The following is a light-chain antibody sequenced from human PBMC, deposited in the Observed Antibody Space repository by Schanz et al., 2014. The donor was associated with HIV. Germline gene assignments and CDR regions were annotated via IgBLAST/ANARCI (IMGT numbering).Light chain of an antibody. CDR3: LKYGDPPYP. CDR2: DAS. CDR1: QSVSNRY. V-gene: IGKV3-20*01. J-gene: IGKJ2*01. Sequence: EIVLTQSPGTLSLSPGERATLSCRASQSVSNRYLAWYQQTRGQAPRLLIFDASTRATGIPDRFSGSGSGTDFTLTINTLEREDFAVYYCLKYGDPPYPFGQGTRREIK.